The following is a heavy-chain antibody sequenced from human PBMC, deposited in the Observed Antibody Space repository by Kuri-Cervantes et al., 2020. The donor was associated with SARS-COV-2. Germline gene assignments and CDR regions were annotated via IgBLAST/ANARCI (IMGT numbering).Heavy chain of an antibody. CDR3: ATDYHSNYLNPDSFDI. Sequence: GGSLRLSCTASGFTFGDYAMSWVRQAPGKGLEWMGGFDPEDGETIYAQKFQGRVTMTEDTSTDTAYMELSSLRSEDTAVYYCATDYHSNYLNPDSFDIWGQGTMVTVSS. J-gene: IGHJ3*02. CDR2: FDPEDGET. V-gene: IGHV1-24*01. D-gene: IGHD4-11*01. CDR1: GFTFGDYA.